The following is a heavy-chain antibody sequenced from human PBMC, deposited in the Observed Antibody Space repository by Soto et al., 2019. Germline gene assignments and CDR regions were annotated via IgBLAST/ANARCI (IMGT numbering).Heavy chain of an antibody. Sequence: ASVKVSCKVFGGTFSGHAINWVRQAPGQGLEWMGGIIPNSGATNHAQKFQGRVTMTRDTSISTAYMELSRLRSDDTVVYYCARAGFHYYDSSCYYSPEAFDIWGQGTMVTVSS. J-gene: IGHJ3*02. CDR1: GGTFSGHA. V-gene: IGHV1-2*05. CDR3: ARAGFHYYDSSCYYSPEAFDI. CDR2: IIPNSGAT. D-gene: IGHD3-22*01.